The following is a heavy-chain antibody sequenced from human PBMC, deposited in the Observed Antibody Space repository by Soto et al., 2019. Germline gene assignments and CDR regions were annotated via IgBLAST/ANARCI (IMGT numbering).Heavy chain of an antibody. CDR2: INPNSDVT. D-gene: IGHD3-16*01. CDR1: GYTFNSYY. V-gene: IGHV1-2*02. J-gene: IGHJ4*02. CDR3: VRVGLNRNYDFDF. Sequence: QVQLVQSGAEVKKPGASVKVSCKASGYTFNSYYIHWVRQAPGQGLEWLGWINPNSDVTGLAQSFQGRVTMTRDMSMTTAYMDLTRLRSDDTAVYYCVRVGLNRNYDFDFWGQGTLITVSS.